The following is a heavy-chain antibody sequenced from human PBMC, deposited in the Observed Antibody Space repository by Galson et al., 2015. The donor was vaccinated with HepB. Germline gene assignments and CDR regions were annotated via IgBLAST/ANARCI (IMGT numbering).Heavy chain of an antibody. J-gene: IGHJ6*02. Sequence: SVKVSCKASGYTFTSYGISWVRQAPGQGLEWMGWISAYNGNTNYAQKLQGRVTMTTDTSTSTAYMELRSQRSDDTAVYYCVLQQRDLPRGDVWGQGTTVTVSS. CDR2: ISAYNGNT. V-gene: IGHV1-18*01. CDR3: VLQQRDLPRGDV. D-gene: IGHD6-13*01. CDR1: GYTFTSYG.